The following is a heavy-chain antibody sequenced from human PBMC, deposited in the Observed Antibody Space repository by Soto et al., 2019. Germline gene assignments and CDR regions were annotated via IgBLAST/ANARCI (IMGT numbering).Heavy chain of an antibody. D-gene: IGHD3-10*01. V-gene: IGHV3-74*01. CDR2: IKSDGSNI. CDR3: ARGGFSGSGSFIQGDY. CDR1: GFTFSSYW. Sequence: EVQLVESGGGLVQPGGSLRLSCAASGFTFSSYWMHWVRQAPGKGLVWVSRIKSDGSNINYADSVKGRFTISRDNAKNTLYLQMNSLRAEDTAIYYCARGGFSGSGSFIQGDYWGQGTLGTVSS. J-gene: IGHJ4*02.